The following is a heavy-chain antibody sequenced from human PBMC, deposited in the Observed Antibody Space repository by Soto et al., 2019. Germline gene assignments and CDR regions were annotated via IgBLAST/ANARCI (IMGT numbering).Heavy chain of an antibody. CDR3: ATYVRGPSFYLDS. J-gene: IGHJ4*02. CDR1: GFTFTAYA. Sequence: PGGSLRLSCAASGFTFTAYAMSWVRQAPGKGLEWVSVISKNGDEEYYADSVTGRLTISRDSSNNLLYLRMSSLRVEDTAVYYCATYVRGPSFYLDSGGQGTLVTAPQ. V-gene: IGHV3-23*01. D-gene: IGHD3-10*02. CDR2: ISKNGDEE.